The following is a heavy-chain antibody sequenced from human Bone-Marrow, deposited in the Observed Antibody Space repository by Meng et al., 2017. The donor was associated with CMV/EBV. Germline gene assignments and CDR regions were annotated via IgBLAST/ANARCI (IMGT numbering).Heavy chain of an antibody. J-gene: IGHJ4*02. Sequence: GESLKISCAASGFTSSSYSMNWVRQAPGKGLEWASSISSSSSYIYYADSVKGRFTISRDNAKNSLYLQMNSLRAEDTAVYYCTTFDYWGQGTLVTVSS. V-gene: IGHV3-21*01. CDR1: GFTSSSYS. CDR2: ISSSSSYI. CDR3: TTFDY. D-gene: IGHD1-14*01.